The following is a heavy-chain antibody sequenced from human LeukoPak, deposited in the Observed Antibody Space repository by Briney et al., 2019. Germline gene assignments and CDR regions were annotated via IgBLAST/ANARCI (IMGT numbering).Heavy chain of an antibody. CDR3: VRDRSARYLDY. Sequence: PGRSLRLSCAASGFTFRNHGMHWVRQAPDKGLEWVAVIWYDGSNEYYGGSVKGRFTISRDNSKNMLYLQINSLRAEDTAVYFCVRDRSARYLDYWGQGTLVTVSS. V-gene: IGHV3-33*01. CDR2: IWYDGSNE. CDR1: GFTFRNHG. J-gene: IGHJ4*02.